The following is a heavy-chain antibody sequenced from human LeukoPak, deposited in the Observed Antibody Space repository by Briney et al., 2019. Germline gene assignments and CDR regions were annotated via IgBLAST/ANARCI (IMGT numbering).Heavy chain of an antibody. D-gene: IGHD3-22*01. Sequence: SVKVSCKASGGTNSSSTTSWVRQAPGQGLEWMGRIIPILGIANYAQKFQGRVTITADKSTSTAYMELTSLRSEDTAVYYCARAHYYDSRYNWFDPWGQGTLVTVSS. CDR2: IIPILGIA. J-gene: IGHJ5*02. CDR3: ARAHYYDSRYNWFDP. CDR1: GGTNSSST. V-gene: IGHV1-69*02.